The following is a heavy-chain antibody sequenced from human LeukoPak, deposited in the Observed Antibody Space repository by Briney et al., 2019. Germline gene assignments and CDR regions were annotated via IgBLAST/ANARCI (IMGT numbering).Heavy chain of an antibody. CDR3: VRVTYDFWSSPTYYMDV. CDR1: GFTFSSYS. Sequence: GGSLRLSCAASGFTFSSYSMNWVRQAPGKGLEWVSYISSSSSTIYYADSVKGRFTISRDNAKNSLYLQMNSLRAEDTAVYYCVRVTYDFWSSPTYYMDVWGKGTTVTVSS. D-gene: IGHD3-3*01. V-gene: IGHV3-48*01. CDR2: ISSSSSTI. J-gene: IGHJ6*03.